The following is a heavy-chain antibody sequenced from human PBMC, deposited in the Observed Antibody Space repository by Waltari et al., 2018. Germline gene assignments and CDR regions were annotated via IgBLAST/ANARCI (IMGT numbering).Heavy chain of an antibody. Sequence: EVQLVESGGDLVQPGGSLRLSCAASGFNFDNYGMHWVRQAPGKGLEWVSGISWNIGWITYADSVKGRFTVSRDNAKNSLYLQMNSLRAEDTAFYYCAKDGISRAHHVNWFDPWGQGTLVIVSS. CDR2: ISWNIGWI. D-gene: IGHD3-16*02. CDR3: AKDGISRAHHVNWFDP. V-gene: IGHV3-9*01. CDR1: GFNFDNYG. J-gene: IGHJ5*02.